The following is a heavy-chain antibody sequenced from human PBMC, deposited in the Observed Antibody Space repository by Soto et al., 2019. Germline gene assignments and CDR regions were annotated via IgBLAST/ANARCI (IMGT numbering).Heavy chain of an antibody. D-gene: IGHD3-3*01. CDR3: AKGELAIFGVVIPLDY. CDR1: GFTFSSYG. Sequence: GGSLRLSCAASGFTFSSYGMHWVRQAPGKGLEWVAVISYDGSNKYYADSVKGRFTISRDNSKNTLYLQMNSLRAEDTAVYYCAKGELAIFGVVIPLDYWGQGTLVTVSS. V-gene: IGHV3-30*18. J-gene: IGHJ4*02. CDR2: ISYDGSNK.